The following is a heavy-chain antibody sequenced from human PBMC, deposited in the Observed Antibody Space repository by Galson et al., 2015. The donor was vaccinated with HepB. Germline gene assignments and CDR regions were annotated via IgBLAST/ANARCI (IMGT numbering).Heavy chain of an antibody. J-gene: IGHJ4*02. CDR3: ARQNGGKQPIDY. D-gene: IGHD4-23*01. Sequence: TLSLTCTVSGGSISSSGYYWSWIRQHPGKGLEWIGYIYYSGSTYYNPSLKSRVTISVDTSKNQFSLKLSSVTAADTTVYYCARQNGGKQPIDYWGQGTLVTVSS. CDR2: IYYSGST. CDR1: GGSISSSGYY. V-gene: IGHV4-31*03.